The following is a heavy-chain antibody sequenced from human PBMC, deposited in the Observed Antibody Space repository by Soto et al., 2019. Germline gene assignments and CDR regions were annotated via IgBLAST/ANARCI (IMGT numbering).Heavy chain of an antibody. CDR1: GYPFTTYG. D-gene: IGHD2-15*01. J-gene: IGHJ5*02. CDR2: ISPYNGNT. CDR3: ARDLCSGGSCYGDNWFDP. Sequence: ASVKVSCKASGYPFTTYGISWVRQAPGQGLEWMGWISPYNGNTNYAQKLQGRVTMTTDTSTSTAYMELRSLRSDDTAVYYCARDLCSGGSCYGDNWFDPWGQGTLVTVSS. V-gene: IGHV1-18*01.